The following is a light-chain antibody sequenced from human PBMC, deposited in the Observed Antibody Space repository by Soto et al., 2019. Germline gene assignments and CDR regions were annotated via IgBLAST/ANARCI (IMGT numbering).Light chain of an antibody. CDR2: EVS. CDR1: SSDVGGYNY. V-gene: IGLV2-14*03. CDR3: SSYTSSSTPYV. Sequence: QSLLTQPASASGSPGQSITISCTGTSSDVGGYNYVSWYQQHPGKAPKLMIYEVSNRPSGVSNRFSGSKSGNTASLTISGLQAEDEADYYCSSYTSSSTPYVFGTGTKVTVL. J-gene: IGLJ1*01.